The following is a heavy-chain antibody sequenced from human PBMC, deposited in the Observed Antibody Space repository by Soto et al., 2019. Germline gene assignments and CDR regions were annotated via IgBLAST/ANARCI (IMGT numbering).Heavy chain of an antibody. CDR3: ARLHLTRTTSPAFDY. J-gene: IGHJ4*02. Sequence: QVQLHESGPGLVKPSETLSLTCTVSGDSFSSSTYYWGWVRQPPGEGLEWDGTISYRGGTYYNPSLKRRVTMSVDTSKNQFSLRLSSVTAADTARYYCARLHLTRTTSPAFDYWGQGALVSVSS. CDR2: ISYRGGT. D-gene: IGHD1-7*01. CDR1: GDSFSSSTYY. V-gene: IGHV4-39*01.